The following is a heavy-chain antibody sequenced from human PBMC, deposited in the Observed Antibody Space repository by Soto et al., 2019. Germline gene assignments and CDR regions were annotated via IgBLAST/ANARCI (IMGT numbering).Heavy chain of an antibody. CDR1: GGSISSSSYY. D-gene: IGHD3-10*01. CDR2: IYYSGST. V-gene: IGHV4-39*01. J-gene: IGHJ3*02. CDR3: AKGGSGSYSNAFDI. Sequence: QLQLQESGPGLVKPSETLSLTCTVSGGSISSSSYYWGWIRQPPGKGLEWIGSIYYSGSTYYNPSLKSRVTISVDTSKNQFSLKLSSVTAADTAVYYCAKGGSGSYSNAFDILGQGTMVTVSS.